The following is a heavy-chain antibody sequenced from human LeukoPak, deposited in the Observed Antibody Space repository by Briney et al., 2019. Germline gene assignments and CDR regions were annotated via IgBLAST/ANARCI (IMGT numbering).Heavy chain of an antibody. CDR3: ARVYSSSSWVDY. J-gene: IGHJ4*02. CDR1: GFTFSSYW. V-gene: IGHV3-21*01. CDR2: ISSSSSYI. Sequence: PGGSLRLSCAASGFTFSSYWMNWVRQAPGKGLEWVSSISSSSSYIYYADSVKGRFTISRDNAKNSLYLQMNSLRAEDTAVYYCARVYSSSSWVDYWGQGTLVTVSS. D-gene: IGHD6-6*01.